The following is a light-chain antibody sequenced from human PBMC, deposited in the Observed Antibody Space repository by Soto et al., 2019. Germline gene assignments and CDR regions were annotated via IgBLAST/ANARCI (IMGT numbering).Light chain of an antibody. CDR2: EAS. V-gene: IGLV2-14*01. Sequence: QSALTQPASVSGSPGQSITISCTGTNTDVGGYNYVSWYQQHPGKAPQLMIYEASNRPSGVSARFSGSKSGTTASLTISGLQPEDEADYYCLSFASGNTRVFGTGTKLTVL. CDR3: LSFASGNTRV. J-gene: IGLJ1*01. CDR1: NTDVGGYNY.